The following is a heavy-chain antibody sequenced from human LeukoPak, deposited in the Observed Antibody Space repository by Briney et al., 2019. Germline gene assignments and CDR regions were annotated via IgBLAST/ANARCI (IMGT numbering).Heavy chain of an antibody. D-gene: IGHD2-2*02. CDR1: GFTFSSYG. J-gene: IGHJ1*01. CDR2: IWYDGSNK. CDR3: AREVYCSSTSCYTGYFQH. Sequence: GGSLRLSCAASGFTFSSYGFHWVRQAPGKGLEWVAVIWYDGSNKYYADSVKGRFTISRDSSKNTLYLQMNSLRAEDTAVYYCAREVYCSSTSCYTGYFQHWGQGTLVTVSS. V-gene: IGHV3-33*01.